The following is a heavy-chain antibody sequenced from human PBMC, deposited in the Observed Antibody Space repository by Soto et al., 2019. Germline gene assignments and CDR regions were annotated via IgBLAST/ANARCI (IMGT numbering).Heavy chain of an antibody. CDR1: GGSISSYY. CDR2: IYYSGST. Sequence: SETLSLTCTVSGGSISSYYWSWIRQPPGKGLEWIGYIYYSGSTNYNPSLKSRVTISVDTSKNQFSLKLSSVTAADTAVYYCAARRCCSNGNGPDYFDYWGQGTLVTVSS. D-gene: IGHD2-8*01. CDR3: AARRCCSNGNGPDYFDY. V-gene: IGHV4-59*01. J-gene: IGHJ4*02.